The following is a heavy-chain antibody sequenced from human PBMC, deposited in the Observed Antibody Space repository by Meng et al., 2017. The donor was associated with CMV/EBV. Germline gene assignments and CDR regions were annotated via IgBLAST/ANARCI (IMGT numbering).Heavy chain of an antibody. CDR1: GFTFSSYD. D-gene: IGHD6-19*01. CDR3: ARARSKNSSGWYPNCNDY. Sequence: GESLKISCAASGFTFSSYDMHWVRQATGKGLEWVSAIGTAGDTYYPGSVKGRFTISRENAKNSLYLQMNSLRAGDTAVYYCARARSKNSSGWYPNCNDYWGQGTLVTVSS. J-gene: IGHJ4*02. V-gene: IGHV3-13*01. CDR2: IGTAGDT.